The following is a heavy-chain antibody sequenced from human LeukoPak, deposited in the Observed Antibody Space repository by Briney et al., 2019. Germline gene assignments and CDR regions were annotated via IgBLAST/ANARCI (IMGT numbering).Heavy chain of an antibody. CDR3: TRGGLVYGDYGGFFDY. Sequence: PGGSLRLSCTASGFTFGDYAMSWVRQAPGKGLEWVGFIRSKAYGGTTEYAASVKGRFTISRDDSKSIAYLRMNSLKTEDTAVYYCTRGGLVYGDYGGFFDYWGQGTLVTVSS. D-gene: IGHD4-17*01. V-gene: IGHV3-49*04. CDR1: GFTFGDYA. CDR2: IRSKAYGGTT. J-gene: IGHJ4*02.